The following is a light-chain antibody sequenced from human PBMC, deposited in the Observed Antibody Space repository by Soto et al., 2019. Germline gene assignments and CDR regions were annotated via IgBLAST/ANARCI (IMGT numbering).Light chain of an antibody. CDR2: DAS. J-gene: IGKJ1*01. CDR1: QSLSGC. V-gene: IGKV1-5*01. CDR3: QQYNSYPST. Sequence: DIQMTQSAATLSASVGDRVTITCRASQSLSGCLAWYQQKPGKAPKLLSYDASSLESGVPSRFSDSGSGTESALTISSLRPDDFANDYCQQYNSYPSTFGQGTKVVIK.